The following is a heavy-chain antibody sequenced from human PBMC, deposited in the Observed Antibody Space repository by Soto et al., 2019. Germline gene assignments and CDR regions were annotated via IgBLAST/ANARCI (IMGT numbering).Heavy chain of an antibody. J-gene: IGHJ3*02. V-gene: IGHV1-18*01. CDR2: IRAYNGNT. CDR3: ARDRSGRVGRWLQNAFDI. D-gene: IGHD5-12*01. Sequence: VQLVQSGAEVKKPGASVKVSCKASGYTFTSYGISWVRQAPGQGLEWMGWIRAYNGNTNYALKLQGRVTMTKDTTTNTANIELRRQRSDDKAVYYSARDRSGRVGRWLQNAFDIWGKGTMVSVSS. CDR1: GYTFTSYG.